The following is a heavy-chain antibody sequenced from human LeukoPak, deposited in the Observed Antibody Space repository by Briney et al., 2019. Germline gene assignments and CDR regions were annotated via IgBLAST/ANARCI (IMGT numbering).Heavy chain of an antibody. CDR3: ARVDFWSGYAPPDY. Sequence: ASVKVSCKASGYTFTIFGISWVRQAPGQGLEWMGWISAYNGNTNYAQKLQGRVTMTTDTSTSTAYMELRSLRSDDTAVYYCARVDFWSGYAPPDYWGQGTLVTVSS. J-gene: IGHJ4*02. CDR1: GYTFTIFG. CDR2: ISAYNGNT. D-gene: IGHD3-3*01. V-gene: IGHV1-18*01.